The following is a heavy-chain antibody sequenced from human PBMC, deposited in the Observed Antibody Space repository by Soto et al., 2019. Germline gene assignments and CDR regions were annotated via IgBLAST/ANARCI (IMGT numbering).Heavy chain of an antibody. Sequence: PSETLSLTCTFSCGSISAYYWSWIRQPPGKGLEWIGHIYYSGSTNYSPSLKSRVTISIDTSKRQFSLKLRSVTAADTAVYYCARVGSGSYYDFNWFDPWGQGKVVTVSS. CDR3: ARVGSGSYYDFNWFDP. CDR2: IYYSGST. CDR1: CGSISAYY. D-gene: IGHD1-26*01. J-gene: IGHJ5*02. V-gene: IGHV4-59*01.